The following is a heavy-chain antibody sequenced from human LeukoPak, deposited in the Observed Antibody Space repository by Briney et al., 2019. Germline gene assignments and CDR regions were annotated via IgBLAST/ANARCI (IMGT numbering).Heavy chain of an antibody. CDR2: IIPIFGTA. CDR3: ARALLYSGYEHPPWMDV. CDR1: GGTFSSYA. Sequence: SVKVSCKASGGTFSSYAISWVRQAPGQGLEWMGGIIPIFGTANYAQKFQGRVTITADESTSTAYMELSSLRSEDTAVYYCARALLYSGYEHPPWMDVWGKGTTVTISS. V-gene: IGHV1-69*01. D-gene: IGHD5-12*01. J-gene: IGHJ6*04.